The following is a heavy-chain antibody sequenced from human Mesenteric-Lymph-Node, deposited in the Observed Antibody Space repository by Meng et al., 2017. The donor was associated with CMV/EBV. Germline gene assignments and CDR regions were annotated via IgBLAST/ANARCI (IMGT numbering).Heavy chain of an antibody. Sequence: GGSLRLSCAASGFTFSSYAMSWVRQAPGKGLEWVSGISSSGGTTYYADSVKGRFTISRDNSKNTLYLQLNSLRAEDTALYYCAKGLGSSGFDYWGQGTLVTVSS. V-gene: IGHV3-23*01. J-gene: IGHJ4*02. CDR1: GFTFSSYA. D-gene: IGHD5-18*01. CDR3: AKGLGSSGFDY. CDR2: ISSSGGTT.